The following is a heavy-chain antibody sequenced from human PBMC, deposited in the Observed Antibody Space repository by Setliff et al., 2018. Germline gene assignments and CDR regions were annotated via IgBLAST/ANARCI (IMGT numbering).Heavy chain of an antibody. CDR1: GTSVRTYY. J-gene: IGHJ4*02. D-gene: IGHD6-19*01. V-gene: IGHV4-59*02. CDR3: TNGWRNFDY. Sequence: TLSLTCNVSGTSVRTYYWTWIRQPPGKGLEWIGFIFFNGNKNYNPSLESRVTMSVDTSNNHVSLKLSSVTTADTAVYYCTNGWRNFDYWGQGKLVTVSS. CDR2: IFFNGNK.